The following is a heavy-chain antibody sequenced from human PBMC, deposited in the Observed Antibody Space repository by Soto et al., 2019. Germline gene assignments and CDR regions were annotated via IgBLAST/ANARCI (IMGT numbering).Heavy chain of an antibody. V-gene: IGHV4-39*01. Sequence: PSETLSLTCTVSGGSIGSSSYCWGCIRQPPWNGLELIGSIYYSGSTYYNPSLKSRVTISVDTSKNQFSLKLSSVTAADTAVYYCASKQAGIAARPRFAANWYFDLWGRGTLVTVSS. J-gene: IGHJ2*01. CDR3: ASKQAGIAARPRFAANWYFDL. CDR2: IYYSGST. CDR1: GGSIGSSSYC. D-gene: IGHD6-6*01.